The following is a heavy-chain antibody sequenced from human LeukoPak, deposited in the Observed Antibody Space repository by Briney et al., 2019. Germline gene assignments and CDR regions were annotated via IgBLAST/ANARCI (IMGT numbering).Heavy chain of an antibody. CDR1: GGTFISYA. D-gene: IGHD1-26*01. Sequence: SVKVSCKASGGTFISYAISWVRQAPGQGREWMGRIIPIFGTANYAQKFQGRVTITTDESTSTAYMELSSLRSEDTAVYYCARDRIVGATVPFDYWGQGTLVTVSS. J-gene: IGHJ4*02. CDR2: IIPIFGTA. V-gene: IGHV1-69*05. CDR3: ARDRIVGATVPFDY.